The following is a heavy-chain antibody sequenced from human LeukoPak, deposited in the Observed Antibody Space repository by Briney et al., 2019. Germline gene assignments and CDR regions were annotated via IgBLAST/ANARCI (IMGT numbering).Heavy chain of an antibody. CDR2: MNPREDT. Sequence: GASVTVSCKASGYTSSSPDCNWVRQATGRGLEWLGWMNPREDTGYAQKFQGRVTLTRDKSKNTAHMELSSLRSDDTAVYYCARYTQGNGLDIWGQGTMVTVST. V-gene: IGHV1-8*01. CDR1: GYTSSSPD. J-gene: IGHJ3*02. D-gene: IGHD2-8*01. CDR3: ARYTQGNGLDI.